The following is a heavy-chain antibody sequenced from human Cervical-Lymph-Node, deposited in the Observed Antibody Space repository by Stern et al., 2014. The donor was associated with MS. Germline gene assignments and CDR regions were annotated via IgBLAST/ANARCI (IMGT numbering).Heavy chain of an antibody. CDR1: GFTFDTYA. CDR2: ISYDGNKK. CDR3: ARDRTLRFLEWDGDYFDY. D-gene: IGHD3-3*01. Sequence: VQLVESGGGVVQPGRSLRLSCAASGFTFDTYAMHWVRQAPGKGLEWLAVISYDGNKKYHADSVQDRFTISRDNSNNTLFLQMNSLRAEDTAVYYCARDRTLRFLEWDGDYFDYWGQGALVTVSS. J-gene: IGHJ4*02. V-gene: IGHV3-30*04.